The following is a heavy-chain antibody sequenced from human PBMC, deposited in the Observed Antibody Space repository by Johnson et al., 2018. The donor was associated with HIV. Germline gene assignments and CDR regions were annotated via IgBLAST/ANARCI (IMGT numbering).Heavy chain of an antibody. CDR3: TGVYGDWNDAFDI. J-gene: IGHJ3*02. CDR2: NPNGGST. D-gene: IGHD4-17*01. CDR1: QFTFSSYY. Sequence: VQLVESGGGLAKPAWSPRLSCAASQFTFSSYYMNCVRQAPGNGLELVGQVNPNGGSTYYADSVKGRFTISRDNSKNTLYLQMNSLKTEDTAVYYCTGVYGDWNDAFDIWGQGTMVTVSS. V-gene: IGHV3-25*03.